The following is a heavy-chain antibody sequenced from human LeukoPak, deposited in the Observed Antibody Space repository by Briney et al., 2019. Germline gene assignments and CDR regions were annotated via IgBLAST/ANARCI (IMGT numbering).Heavy chain of an antibody. Sequence: PGGSLRLSCAASGFTFSSYAMSWVRQAPGKGLEWVSAISGSGGSTYYADSVKGRFTISRDNSKNTLYLQMNSLRAEDTAVYYCAKKSSGYSSGWYYRGSGGPGRFGEKEYFQHWGQGTLVTVSS. J-gene: IGHJ1*01. CDR2: ISGSGGST. CDR1: GFTFSSYA. V-gene: IGHV3-23*01. D-gene: IGHD6-19*01. CDR3: AKKSSGYSSGWYYRGSGGPGRFGEKEYFQH.